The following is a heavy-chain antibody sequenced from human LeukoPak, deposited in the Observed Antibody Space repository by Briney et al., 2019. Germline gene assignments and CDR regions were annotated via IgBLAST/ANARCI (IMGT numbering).Heavy chain of an antibody. Sequence: GGSLTLSCAASGFTFSSYSMNWICQAPAKGLEWVSSISSSSSDIYYADSVKGRFTISRDNAKNSLYLQMNSLRDEDTAVYYCARDQSRGFDPWGQGTLVTVSS. CDR1: GFTFSSYS. V-gene: IGHV3-21*01. J-gene: IGHJ5*02. CDR3: ARDQSRGFDP. CDR2: ISSSSSDI.